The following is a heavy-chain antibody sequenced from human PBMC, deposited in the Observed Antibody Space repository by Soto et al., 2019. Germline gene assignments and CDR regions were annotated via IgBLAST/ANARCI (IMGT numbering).Heavy chain of an antibody. CDR2: ISGSGGST. V-gene: IGHV3-23*01. Sequence: EVQLLESGGGLVQPGGSLRLSCAASGFTFSSYAMSWVRQAPGKGLEWVSAISGSGGSTYYADSVKGRFTISRDNSKNTLYLQMISLRAEETAVYYCAKDPVGSPDAFDIGGQGTMDTVSS. CDR1: GFTFSSYA. J-gene: IGHJ3*02. D-gene: IGHD5-12*01. CDR3: AKDPVGSPDAFDI.